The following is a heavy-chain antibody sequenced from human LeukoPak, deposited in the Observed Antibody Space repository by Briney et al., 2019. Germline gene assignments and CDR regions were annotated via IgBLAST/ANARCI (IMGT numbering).Heavy chain of an antibody. J-gene: IGHJ3*02. CDR2: IYSGGST. CDR3: AREGYYYDSSAPTYAFDI. Sequence: GGSLRLSCAASGFTVSSNYMSWVRQAPGKGLEWVSVIYSGGSTYYADSVKGRFTISRDNSKNTLYLQMNSLRAEDTAVYYCAREGYYYDSSAPTYAFDIWGQGTMVTVSS. D-gene: IGHD3-22*01. V-gene: IGHV3-53*01. CDR1: GFTVSSNY.